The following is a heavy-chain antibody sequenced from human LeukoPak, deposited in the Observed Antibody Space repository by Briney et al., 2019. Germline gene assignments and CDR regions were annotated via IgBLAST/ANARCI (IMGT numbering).Heavy chain of an antibody. V-gene: IGHV3-48*02. CDR3: AKDEEGYCSSTSCQVDY. CDR2: ISSSSSTI. D-gene: IGHD2-2*01. Sequence: GGSLRLSCAASGFTFSSYSMNWVRQAPGKGLEWVSYISSSSSTIYYADSVKGRFTISRDNAKNSLYLQMNSLRDGDTAVYYCAKDEEGYCSSTSCQVDYWGQGTLVTVSS. J-gene: IGHJ4*02. CDR1: GFTFSSYS.